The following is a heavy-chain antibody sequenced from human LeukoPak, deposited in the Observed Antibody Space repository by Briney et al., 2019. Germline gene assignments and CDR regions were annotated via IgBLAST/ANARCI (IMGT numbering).Heavy chain of an antibody. V-gene: IGHV3-23*01. CDR2: ISGGGDNT. Sequence: GGPLSLSCAVSGFPFSDFAMSWVRQAPGKGLEWVSTISGGGDNTYFADSVKGRFTISRDNSKYTLFLQMVSLRAEDTAVYYCAKFEGALLGNYYMDVWGKGTTVTVSS. CDR1: GFPFSDFA. J-gene: IGHJ6*03. CDR3: AKFEGALLGNYYMDV.